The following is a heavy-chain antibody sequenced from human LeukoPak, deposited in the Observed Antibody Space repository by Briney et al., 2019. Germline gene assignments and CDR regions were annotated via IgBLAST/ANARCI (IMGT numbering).Heavy chain of an antibody. D-gene: IGHD2-15*01. CDR1: GGSISSGGYY. V-gene: IGHV4-31*03. J-gene: IGHJ5*02. CDR3: ARGAAARLGRYWFDP. CDR2: IYYSGST. Sequence: SETLSLTCTVSGGSISSGGYYWSWIRQHPGKGLEWLGYIYYSGSTYYNPSLKSRVTISVDTSKNQFSLKLSSVTAADTAVYYCARGAAARLGRYWFDPWGQGTLVTVSS.